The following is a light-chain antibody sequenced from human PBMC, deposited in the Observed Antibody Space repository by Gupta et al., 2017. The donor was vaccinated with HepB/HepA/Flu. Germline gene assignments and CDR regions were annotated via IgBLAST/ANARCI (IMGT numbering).Light chain of an antibody. Sequence: QSVLTQPPSASGTPGQTVTISCSGSSPNIRSNYVYWYQQLPGTAPKLLIYRNDQRPSGVPDRFSGSKSGTSASLTISGLRAEDEADYYCATWDDSLSGYVFGTGTKVTVL. CDR2: RND. CDR1: SPNIRSNY. CDR3: ATWDDSLSGYV. J-gene: IGLJ1*01. V-gene: IGLV1-47*01.